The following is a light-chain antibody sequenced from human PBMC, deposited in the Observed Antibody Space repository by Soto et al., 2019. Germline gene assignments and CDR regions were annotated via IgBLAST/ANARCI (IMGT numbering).Light chain of an antibody. J-gene: IGKJ1*01. CDR1: QSISNW. CDR2: DAS. V-gene: IGKV1-5*01. Sequence: DIQMTQSPSTLSASVGDRVTITCRASQSISNWLAWYQQKPGKAPKFLIYDASRLESGVPSRFTGSGSGTEFTLTISSLQPDDFATYYCQQYNTYPWTFGQGTKGISN. CDR3: QQYNTYPWT.